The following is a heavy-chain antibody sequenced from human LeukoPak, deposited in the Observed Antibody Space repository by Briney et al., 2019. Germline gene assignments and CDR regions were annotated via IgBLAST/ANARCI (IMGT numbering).Heavy chain of an antibody. CDR1: GDSITSTSHY. CDR2: IYYTGST. D-gene: IGHD2-21*02. V-gene: IGHV4-39*01. CDR3: ARHVAVTSDSFDI. J-gene: IGHJ3*02. Sequence: SETLSLTCTVSGDSITSTSHYWGWIRQPPGKGLEWIGSIYYTGSTSYNPSLKSRVAISVDTSKNQFSLNLRSVTAADTAVYYCARHVAVTSDSFDIWGLGTKVTVSS.